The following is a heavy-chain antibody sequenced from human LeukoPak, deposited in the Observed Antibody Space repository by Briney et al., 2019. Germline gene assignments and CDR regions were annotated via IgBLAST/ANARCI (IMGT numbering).Heavy chain of an antibody. V-gene: IGHV4-61*02. CDR2: IYTSGST. CDR3: ARFGSYRGSGSYYSFQDY. Sequence: SETLSLTCTVSGGSISSGSYYWSWIRQPAGKGLEWIGRIYTSGSTNYNPSLKSRVTISVDTSKNQFSLKLSSVTAADTAVYYCARFGSYRGSGSYYSFQDYWGQGTLVTVSS. CDR1: GGSISSGSYY. J-gene: IGHJ4*02. D-gene: IGHD3-10*01.